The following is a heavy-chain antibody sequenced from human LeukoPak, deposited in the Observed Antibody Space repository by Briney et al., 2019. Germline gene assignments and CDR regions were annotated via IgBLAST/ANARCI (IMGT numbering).Heavy chain of an antibody. J-gene: IGHJ4*02. CDR2: ITGSGGTT. D-gene: IGHD6-13*01. V-gene: IGHV3-23*01. Sequence: GGSLRLSCAASGLTFSNYTMTWVRQAPGKGLEWVSSITGSGGTTYYADSVKGRFTISRDSSKNTLYFQMNTLRAEDTAVYYCARGADRETTYSQIDYWGQGTLVTVSS. CDR1: GLTFSNYT. CDR3: ARGADRETTYSQIDY.